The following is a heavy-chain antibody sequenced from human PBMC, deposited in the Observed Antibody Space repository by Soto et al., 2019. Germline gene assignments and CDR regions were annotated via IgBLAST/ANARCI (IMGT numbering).Heavy chain of an antibody. CDR1: GGSVRSGSYY. J-gene: IGHJ5*02. CDR3: ARYSTVTTGAYDP. V-gene: IGHV4-61*01. Sequence: QVKLQESGPGLVKPSETLSLTSTVSGGSVRSGSYYWSWIRRPRGKGLEGIGYIYYSGSTNYNPSLKSRVTISVDTSKNQFSLKLSSVTAADTAVYYCARYSTVTTGAYDPWGQGTLVTVSS. CDR2: IYYSGST. D-gene: IGHD4-17*01.